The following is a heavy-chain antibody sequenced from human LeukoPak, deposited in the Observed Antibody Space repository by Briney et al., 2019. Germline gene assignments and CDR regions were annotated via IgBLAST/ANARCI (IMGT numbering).Heavy chain of an antibody. CDR1: GYTLTELS. CDR3: ARATPTLVFDY. CDR2: MNPNSGNT. Sequence: GASVKVSCKVSGYTLTELSMHWLRQAPGQGLEWMGWMNPNSGNTGYAQKFQGRVTITRNPSISTAYMELSSLRSEDTAVYYCARATPTLVFDYWGQGSLVTVSS. D-gene: IGHD2-15*01. V-gene: IGHV1-8*03. J-gene: IGHJ4*02.